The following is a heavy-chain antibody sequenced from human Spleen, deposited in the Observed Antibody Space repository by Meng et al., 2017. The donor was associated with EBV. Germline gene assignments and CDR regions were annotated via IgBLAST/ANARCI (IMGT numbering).Heavy chain of an antibody. CDR3: ARAIISSYGGVGFDY. D-gene: IGHD5-18*01. Sequence: QLKQWGAGLLKPSATLSLSSVVYGGSFCGHPWMWLRQPPRKGLEWIGEINRSGSPSNSTSLKSRVTISVDTSKRQLSLKQSSVTAADTAVYYCARAIISSYGGVGFDYWGQGTLVTVSS. CDR1: GGSFCGHP. CDR2: INRSGSP. J-gene: IGHJ4*02. V-gene: IGHV4-34*02.